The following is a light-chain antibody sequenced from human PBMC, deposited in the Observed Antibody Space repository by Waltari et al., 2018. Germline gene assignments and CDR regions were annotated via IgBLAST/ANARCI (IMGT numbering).Light chain of an antibody. J-gene: IGLJ2*01. Sequence: QSVLTQPPSASGTPGQRVTISCSGSSSNIGTNYVNWYQQFPGTAPKRLLYRNNQRPSGVPDRFSGSKSGTSASLAISGLRSEDEAEYYCAAWDASHVVFGGGTKLTVL. CDR3: AAWDASHVV. CDR1: SSNIGTNY. CDR2: RNN. V-gene: IGLV1-47*01.